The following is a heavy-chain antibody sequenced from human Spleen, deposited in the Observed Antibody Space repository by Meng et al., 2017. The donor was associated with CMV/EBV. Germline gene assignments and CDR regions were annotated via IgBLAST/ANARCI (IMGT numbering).Heavy chain of an antibody. Sequence: SETLSLTCTVSGASISSNTYFWDWIRQPPGKGLEWIGSISYGGSTYYTSSLKSRVTISVDTSKSQLTLKLSSVSAADTAVYYCARIFPSDYYKYDMDVWGQGTTVTVSS. CDR2: ISYGGST. CDR1: GASISSNTYF. V-gene: IGHV4-39*06. CDR3: ARIFPSDYYKYDMDV. J-gene: IGHJ6*02. D-gene: IGHD3-3*01.